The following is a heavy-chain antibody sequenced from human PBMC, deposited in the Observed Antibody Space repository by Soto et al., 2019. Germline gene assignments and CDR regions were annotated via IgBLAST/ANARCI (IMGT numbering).Heavy chain of an antibody. D-gene: IGHD3-3*01. CDR1: GYTFTSYA. J-gene: IGHJ5*02. CDR2: INAGNGNT. V-gene: IGHV1-3*01. Sequence: GASVKVSCKASGYTFTSYAMHWVRQAPGQRLEWVGWINAGNGNTKYSQKFQGRVTITRDTSASTAYMELSSLRSEDTAVYYCARGPRDFWSGYYVGPNWFDPWGQGTLVTVSS. CDR3: ARGPRDFWSGYYVGPNWFDP.